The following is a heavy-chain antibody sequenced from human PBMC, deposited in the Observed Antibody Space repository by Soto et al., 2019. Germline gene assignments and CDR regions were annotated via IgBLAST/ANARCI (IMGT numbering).Heavy chain of an antibody. J-gene: IGHJ4*02. CDR3: VHRRDGYNSAFFDY. CDR2: IIRIFHTA. V-gene: IGHV1-69*01. D-gene: IGHD5-12*01. CDR1: GGTFSSYA. Sequence: QVQLVQSGAEVKKPGSSVKVSCKASGGTFSSYAFSWVRQAPGLGLEWMGGIIRIFHTATYAQKFQGRVTITADESTRTAYMALISLTSDDTAVYYCVHRRDGYNSAFFDYWGQGTLVTVSS.